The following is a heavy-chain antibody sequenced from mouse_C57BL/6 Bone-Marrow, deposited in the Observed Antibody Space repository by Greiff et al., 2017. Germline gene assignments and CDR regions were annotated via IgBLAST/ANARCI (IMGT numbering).Heavy chain of an antibody. CDR2: IYPRSGNT. CDR3: AIYWGQLRLRYFDV. V-gene: IGHV1-81*01. D-gene: IGHD3-2*02. J-gene: IGHJ1*03. CDR1: GYTFTSYG. Sequence: VQLQQSGAELARPGASVKLSCKASGYTFTSYGISWVKQRTGQGLEWIGEIYPRSGNTYYNEKFKGKATLTADESSSTAYMELRSLTSEDSAVYFCAIYWGQLRLRYFDVWGTGTTVTDSS.